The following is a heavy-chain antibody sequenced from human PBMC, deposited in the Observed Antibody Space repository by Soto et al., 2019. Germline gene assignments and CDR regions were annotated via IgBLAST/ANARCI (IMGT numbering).Heavy chain of an antibody. D-gene: IGHD4-17*01. CDR2: IWYDGSNK. V-gene: IGHV3-33*01. CDR3: ARDLVPAYGGNAGEWGFDC. J-gene: IGHJ4*02. Sequence: QVQLVESGGGVVQPGRSLRLSCAASGFTFSSYGMHWVRQAPGKGLEWVAVIWYDGSNKYYADSVKGRFTVSRDNSKNTLYLQMTSVRAEDTAVYYCARDLVPAYGGNAGEWGFDCWGQGTTVTVAS. CDR1: GFTFSSYG.